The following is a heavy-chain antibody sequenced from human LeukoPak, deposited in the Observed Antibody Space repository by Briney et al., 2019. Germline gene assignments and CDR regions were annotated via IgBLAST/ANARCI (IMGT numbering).Heavy chain of an antibody. J-gene: IGHJ5*02. Sequence: PSETLSLTCTVSGGSISSSSYYWGWIRQPPGKGLEWIGSIYYSGSTYYNPSLKSRVTISVDTSKNQFSLKLSSVTAADTAVYYCATYSSSWGGGFDPWGQGTLVTVSS. CDR3: ATYSSSWGGGFDP. D-gene: IGHD6-13*01. V-gene: IGHV4-39*07. CDR1: GGSISSSSYY. CDR2: IYYSGST.